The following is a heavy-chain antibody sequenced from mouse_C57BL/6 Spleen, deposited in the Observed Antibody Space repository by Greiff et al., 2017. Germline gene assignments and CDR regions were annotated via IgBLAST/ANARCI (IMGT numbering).Heavy chain of an antibody. V-gene: IGHV3-6*01. D-gene: IGHD1-1*01. Sequence: EVKLQESGPGLVKPSQSLSLTCSVTGYSITSGYYWNWIRQFPGNKLEWMGYISYDGSNNYNPSLKNRISITRDTSKNQFFLKLNSVTTEDTATYYCARDRYYYFDYWGQGTTLTVSS. CDR3: ARDRYYYFDY. J-gene: IGHJ2*01. CDR2: ISYDGSN. CDR1: GYSITSGYY.